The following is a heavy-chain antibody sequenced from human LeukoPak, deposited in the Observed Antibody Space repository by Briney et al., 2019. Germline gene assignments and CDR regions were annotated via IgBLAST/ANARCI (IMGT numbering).Heavy chain of an antibody. CDR3: ASQVLYYYYGMDV. Sequence: GPAVKVSCKASGYTFTGYYMHWVRQAPGQGLEWMGWINPNSGGTNYAQKFQRRVTMTRDTSISTAYMELSRLRSDDTAVYYCASQVLYYYYGMDVWGQGTTVTVSS. CDR2: INPNSGGT. D-gene: IGHD2-2*01. CDR1: GYTFTGYY. J-gene: IGHJ6*02. V-gene: IGHV1-2*02.